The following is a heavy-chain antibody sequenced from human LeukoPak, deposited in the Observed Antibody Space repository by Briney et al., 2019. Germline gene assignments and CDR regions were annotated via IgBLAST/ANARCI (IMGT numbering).Heavy chain of an antibody. V-gene: IGHV4-59*02. J-gene: IGHJ4*02. CDR3: ARGYCTHEICQVFPC. Sequence: PSETLSLTCTVSGDSVSSYYWSWIRQTPGTGLEWIGYISYSGSTNYGPSLKSRVTMSLDTSKNQFSLNLNSVTAADTGVYYCARGYCTHEICQVFPCWGQGTLVTVSS. CDR1: GDSVSSYY. D-gene: IGHD2-8*01. CDR2: ISYSGST.